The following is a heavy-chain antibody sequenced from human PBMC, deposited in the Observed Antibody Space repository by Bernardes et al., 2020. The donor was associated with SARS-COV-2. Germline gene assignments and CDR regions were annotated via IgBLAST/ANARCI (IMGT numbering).Heavy chain of an antibody. CDR3: AKCVQGYYAMDV. Sequence: GGSLGLSCTASGITFRSHAMSWVRQAPGKGLEWVSGISGSGGSTYYADSVKGRFTISRDNSNNTLYLQMNSLRAEDTAVYYCAKCVQGYYAMDVWGQGTTVTVSS. CDR1: GITFRSHA. CDR2: ISGSGGST. J-gene: IGHJ6*02. D-gene: IGHD1-1*01. V-gene: IGHV3-23*01.